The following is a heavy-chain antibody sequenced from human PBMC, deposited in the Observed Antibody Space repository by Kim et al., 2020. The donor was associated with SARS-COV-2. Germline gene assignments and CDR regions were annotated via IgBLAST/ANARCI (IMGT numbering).Heavy chain of an antibody. D-gene: IGHD2-15*01. CDR2: IYPGDSDT. V-gene: IGHV5-51*01. CDR1: GYSFTTYW. J-gene: IGHJ4*02. CDR3: ARLDGGTPDY. Sequence: GASLQISCQTSGYSFTTYWIGWVRQMPGKGLEWMGIIYPGDSDTKYSPSFQGQVTISADKSISTASLQWSSLEASDTAIYYCARLDGGTPDYWGQGTLVTVSS.